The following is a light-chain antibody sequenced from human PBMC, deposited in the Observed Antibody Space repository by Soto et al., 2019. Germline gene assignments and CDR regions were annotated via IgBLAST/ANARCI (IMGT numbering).Light chain of an antibody. CDR3: QLYNSWPPYT. CDR1: QRVGSN. J-gene: IGKJ2*01. Sequence: EIVMTQSPATLSVSTGEGATLSCRASQRVGSNLAWYQQKPGQAPRLLIYGASTRATGIPARFSGSGFGTEFALTISSMQSEDSAVYYCQLYNSWPPYTFGQGTKLEIK. V-gene: IGKV3-15*01. CDR2: GAS.